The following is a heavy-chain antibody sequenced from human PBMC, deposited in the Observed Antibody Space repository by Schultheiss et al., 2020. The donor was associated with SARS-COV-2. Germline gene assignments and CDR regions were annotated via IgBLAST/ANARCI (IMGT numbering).Heavy chain of an antibody. CDR1: GFTFSSYS. D-gene: IGHD6-19*01. V-gene: IGHV3-48*04. Sequence: GGSLRLSCAASGFTFSSYSMNWVRQAPGKGLEWVSSISSSGSTIYYADSVKGRFTISRDNAKNSLYLQMNSLRVEDTAVYYCARLGSGWYLSDYWGQGTLVTVSS. CDR2: ISSSGSTI. CDR3: ARLGSGWYLSDY. J-gene: IGHJ4*02.